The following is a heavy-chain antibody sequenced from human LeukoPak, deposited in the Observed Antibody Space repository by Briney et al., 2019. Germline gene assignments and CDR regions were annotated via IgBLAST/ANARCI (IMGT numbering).Heavy chain of an antibody. V-gene: IGHV4-61*05. CDR1: GGSISSSSYY. D-gene: IGHD1-20*01. Sequence: SETLSLTCTVSGGSISSSSYYWGWIRQPPGKGLEWIGYISNNGRPEYNPSLKGRVSISLNTSNNQFSLNLSNVTVADTAIYYCARHFITAAAPLPNDYWGQATLVTVSS. CDR3: ARHFITAAAPLPNDY. J-gene: IGHJ4*02. CDR2: ISNNGRP.